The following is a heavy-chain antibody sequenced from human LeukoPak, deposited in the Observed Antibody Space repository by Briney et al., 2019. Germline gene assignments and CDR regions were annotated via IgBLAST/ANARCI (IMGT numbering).Heavy chain of an antibody. CDR2: INSDGSST. V-gene: IGHV3-74*01. D-gene: IGHD4-11*01. CDR3: ARGRGTVTGNYFDY. Sequence: GGSLRLSCAASGFTFSSYWMHWVRQAPGKGLVWVSRINSDGSSTSYADSVKGRFTISSDNAKNTLYLQMNSLRAEDTAVYYCARGRGTVTGNYFDYWGQGTLVTVSS. CDR1: GFTFSSYW. J-gene: IGHJ4*02.